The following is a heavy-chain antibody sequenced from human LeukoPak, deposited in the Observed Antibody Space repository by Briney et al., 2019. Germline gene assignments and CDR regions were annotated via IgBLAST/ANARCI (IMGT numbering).Heavy chain of an antibody. CDR3: ARAITVSRYYYYYGMDV. CDR1: GYTFTSYG. CDR2: ISAYNGNT. J-gene: IGHJ6*02. V-gene: IGHV1-18*01. Sequence: ASVTVSCKASGYTFTSYGISWVRQAPGQGREWMGWISAYNGNTNYAQKLQGRVTMTTDTSTSTAYMELRSLRSDDTAVYYCARAITVSRYYYYYGMDVWGQGTTVTVSS. D-gene: IGHD3-10*01.